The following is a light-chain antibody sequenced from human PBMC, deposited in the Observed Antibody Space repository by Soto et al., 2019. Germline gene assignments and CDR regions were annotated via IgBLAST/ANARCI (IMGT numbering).Light chain of an antibody. V-gene: IGKV1-5*03. J-gene: IGKJ1*01. CDR1: QSISTW. CDR3: QQYKAYSWT. Sequence: DIQMTQSPSTLSVSIGDRVTITCRASQSISTWLAWYRQKPGEAPKLLIYHASNLESGVPSRFSGSGSGTEFTLTISSLQPDDFATYYCQQYKAYSWTFGPGTKVDI. CDR2: HAS.